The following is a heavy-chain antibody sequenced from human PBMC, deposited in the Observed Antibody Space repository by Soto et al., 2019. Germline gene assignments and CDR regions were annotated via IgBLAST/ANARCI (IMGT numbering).Heavy chain of an antibody. Sequence: QVQLVQSGAEVKKPGSSVKVSCKASGGTFSSYAISWVRQAPGQGLEWMGGIIPIFGTANYAQKFQGRVTITADESTSTAYMELSSLRSEYTAVYYCAATYYYGGNRLGYFDYWGQGTLVTVSS. V-gene: IGHV1-69*12. CDR3: AATYYYGGNRLGYFDY. CDR1: GGTFSSYA. D-gene: IGHD4-17*01. CDR2: IIPIFGTA. J-gene: IGHJ4*02.